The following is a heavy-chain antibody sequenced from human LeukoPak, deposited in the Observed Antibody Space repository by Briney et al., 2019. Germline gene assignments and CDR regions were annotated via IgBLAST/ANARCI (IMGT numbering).Heavy chain of an antibody. Sequence: GESLKSSCKGSGYSLTSCWISWLRQMPGKGLEWMGRIDPSDSYTNYSPSFQGLVTISADKSISTAYLQWSSLKASDTAMYFCATSRVYGFHLWGRGTLVTVSS. J-gene: IGHJ2*01. D-gene: IGHD5/OR15-5a*01. CDR3: ATSRVYGFHL. CDR2: IDPSDSYT. V-gene: IGHV5-10-1*01. CDR1: GYSLTSCW.